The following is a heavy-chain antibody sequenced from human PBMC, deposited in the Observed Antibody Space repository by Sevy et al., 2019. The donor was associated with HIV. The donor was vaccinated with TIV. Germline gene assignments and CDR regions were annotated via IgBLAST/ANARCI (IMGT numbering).Heavy chain of an antibody. CDR2: IKSKTDGGTT. Sequence: GGSLRLSCAASGFTFSNAWMSWVRQAPGKGLEWVGRIKSKTDGGTTDYAAPVKGRFTISRDDSKNTLYLQMNSLKTEDTAIYYCTRDSKYRVLSALLDYWGQGTLVTVSS. D-gene: IGHD3-10*01. J-gene: IGHJ4*02. CDR1: GFTFSNAW. V-gene: IGHV3-15*01. CDR3: TRDSKYRVLSALLDY.